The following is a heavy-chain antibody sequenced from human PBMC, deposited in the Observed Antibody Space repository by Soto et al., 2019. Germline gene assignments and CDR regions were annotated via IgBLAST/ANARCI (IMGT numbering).Heavy chain of an antibody. V-gene: IGHV2-5*02. J-gene: IGHJ3*01. CDR3: AHRRARTDGRHDAYDV. Sequence: QITLKESGPTLVKPTQTLTLTCIVSGFSLSTNGVGVGWIRQPPGKSLEGLALIYWDAGKLYNPSLKSRLTITMDTSKNQVVLNMTTIDPVDTATYYCAHRRARTDGRHDAYDVWGQGKLVVVSS. D-gene: IGHD6-25*01. CDR2: IYWDAGK. CDR1: GFSLSTNGVG.